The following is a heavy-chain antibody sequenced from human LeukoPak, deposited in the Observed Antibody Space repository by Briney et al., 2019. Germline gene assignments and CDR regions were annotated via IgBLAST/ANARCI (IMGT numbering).Heavy chain of an antibody. Sequence: SVKVSCKASGGTFSSYAISWVRQAPGQGLEWMGRIIPIFGTANYAQKFQGRVTITQDETTSTAYMELSSLRSEEPAVYYCARDYTRDAFDIWGQGTMVTVSS. CDR3: ARDYTRDAFDI. J-gene: IGHJ3*02. CDR1: GGTFSSYA. CDR2: IIPIFGTA. V-gene: IGHV1-69*13.